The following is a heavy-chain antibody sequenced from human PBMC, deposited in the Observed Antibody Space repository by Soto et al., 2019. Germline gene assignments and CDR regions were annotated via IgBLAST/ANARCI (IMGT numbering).Heavy chain of an antibody. D-gene: IGHD3-10*01. V-gene: IGHV3-23*01. CDR1: GFSFSSFA. Sequence: PGGSLRLSCAASGFSFSSFAMTWVRQSPGKGLEWVSAIGGSGFSTYYTDAVKGRFTISRDNSKNMLFLQMNSLTAEDAAMYYCAKVDDADFLWLGAWGKGTQFTVSS. J-gene: IGHJ5*02. CDR3: AKVDDADFLWLGA. CDR2: IGGSGFST.